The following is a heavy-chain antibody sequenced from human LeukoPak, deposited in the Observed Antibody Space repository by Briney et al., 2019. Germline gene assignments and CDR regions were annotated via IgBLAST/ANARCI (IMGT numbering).Heavy chain of an antibody. CDR3: ARSPDSSGYWGYFDY. D-gene: IGHD3-22*01. CDR2: IYYSGST. CDR1: GGSISSYY. J-gene: IGHJ4*02. V-gene: IGHV4-59*01. Sequence: SETLSLTCTVSGGSISSYYWSWIRQPPGKGLEWIGYIYYSGSTNYNPSLKSRVTISVDTSKNQFSLKLSSVTAADTAVYYCARSPDSSGYWGYFDYWGQGTLVTVSS.